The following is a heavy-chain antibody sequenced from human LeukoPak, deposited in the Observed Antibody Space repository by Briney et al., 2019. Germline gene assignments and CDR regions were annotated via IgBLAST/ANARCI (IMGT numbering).Heavy chain of an antibody. J-gene: IGHJ6*04. CDR2: INKDGTEK. CDR3: AIFAGAVPGNLLL. V-gene: IGHV3-7*01. Sequence: GGSLILSCAASEFTSSAFWMTWVRRPPGKGLEWVANINKDGTEKEYVDSVKGRFSIFRDNAKNSVFLQMNSLRAEDTAVYYCAIFAGAVPGNLLLWGKGTTVIVSA. D-gene: IGHD2-8*02. CDR1: EFTSSAFW.